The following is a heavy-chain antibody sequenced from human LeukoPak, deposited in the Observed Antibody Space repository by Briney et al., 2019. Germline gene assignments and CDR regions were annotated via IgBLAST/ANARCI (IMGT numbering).Heavy chain of an antibody. CDR1: GFTFSSYS. CDR3: ARVGVVVAANAFDI. V-gene: IGHV3-21*01. CDR2: ISSSSSHI. Sequence: KTGGSLRLSCAASGFTFSSYSMNWVRQAPGKGLEWVSSISSSSSHIYYADSVKGRFTISRDNAKNSLYLQMNSLRAEDTAVYYCARVGVVVAANAFDIWGQGTMVTVSS. J-gene: IGHJ3*02. D-gene: IGHD2-15*01.